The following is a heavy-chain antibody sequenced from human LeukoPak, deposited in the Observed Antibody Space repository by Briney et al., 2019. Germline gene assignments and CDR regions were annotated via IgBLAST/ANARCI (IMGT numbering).Heavy chain of an antibody. D-gene: IGHD6-13*01. J-gene: IGHJ5*02. Sequence: GESLKISCKGSGYSFTSYGISWVRQAPGQGLEWMGWISAYNGNTNYAQKLQGRVTMTTDTSTSTAYMELRSLRSDDTAVYYCARSPGIAAAGTTWFDPWGQGTLVTVSS. CDR3: ARSPGIAAAGTTWFDP. V-gene: IGHV1-18*01. CDR2: ISAYNGNT. CDR1: GYSFTSYG.